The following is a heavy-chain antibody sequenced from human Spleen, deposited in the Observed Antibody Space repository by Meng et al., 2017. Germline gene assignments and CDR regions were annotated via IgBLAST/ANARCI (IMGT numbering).Heavy chain of an antibody. CDR2: INHSGST. Sequence: AHPQQWGPGLLKPSETPSLTCAVYGGSFSGYYWSWIRQPPGKGLEWIGEINHSGSTNYNPSLESRATISVDTSQNNLSLKLSSVTAADSAVYYCARGPTTMAHDFDYWGQGTLVTVSS. CDR1: GGSFSGYY. J-gene: IGHJ4*02. V-gene: IGHV4-34*01. D-gene: IGHD4-11*01. CDR3: ARGPTTMAHDFDY.